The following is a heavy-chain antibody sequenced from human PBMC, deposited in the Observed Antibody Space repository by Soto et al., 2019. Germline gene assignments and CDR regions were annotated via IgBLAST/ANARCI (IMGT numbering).Heavy chain of an antibody. Sequence: EVQLLESGGGLVQPGGSLRLSCAASGFTFSSYAMSWVRQAPGKGLEWVSAISGSGGSTYYADSVKGRFTISRDNSKNTLYLQMNSLRAEDTAVYYCAKEPGYCSGGSCYVDFDYWGQGTLVTVSS. CDR2: ISGSGGST. CDR3: AKEPGYCSGGSCYVDFDY. CDR1: GFTFSSYA. D-gene: IGHD2-15*01. V-gene: IGHV3-23*01. J-gene: IGHJ4*02.